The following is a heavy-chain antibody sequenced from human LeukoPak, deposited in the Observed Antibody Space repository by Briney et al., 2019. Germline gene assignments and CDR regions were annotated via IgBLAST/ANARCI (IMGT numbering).Heavy chain of an antibody. D-gene: IGHD4-17*01. CDR3: ARDRREAGAATGPFRHQSYGDYAFDY. Sequence: GGSLRLSCEVSGITFTDYGIHWLRQAPGKGLEWLAVISHDVGNEYYADSVKGRFTFSRDKSKNTVYLQMNSLRAEDTAVYYCARDRREAGAATGPFRHQSYGDYAFDYWGQGTLVTVSS. V-gene: IGHV3-30*03. J-gene: IGHJ4*02. CDR2: ISHDVGNE. CDR1: GITFTDYG.